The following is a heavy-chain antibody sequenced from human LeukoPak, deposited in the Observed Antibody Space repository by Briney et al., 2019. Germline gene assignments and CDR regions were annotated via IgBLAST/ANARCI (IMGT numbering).Heavy chain of an antibody. D-gene: IGHD6-6*01. J-gene: IGHJ6*03. CDR2: INHSGST. V-gene: IGHV4-34*01. CDR1: GGSFSGYY. CDR3: ASMGIAARRYYYYYYMDV. Sequence: SETLSLTCAVYGGSFSGYYWSWIRQPPGKGLEWIGEINHSGSTNYNPSLKSRVTISVDTSKNQFSPKLSSVTAADTAVYYCASMGIAARRYYYYYYMDVWGKGTTVTVSS.